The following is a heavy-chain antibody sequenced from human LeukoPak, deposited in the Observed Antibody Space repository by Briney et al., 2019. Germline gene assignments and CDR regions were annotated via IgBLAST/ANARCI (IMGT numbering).Heavy chain of an antibody. D-gene: IGHD6-19*01. Sequence: SETLSLTCTVSGGSISSYYWSWIRQPPGKGLEWIGYIYYSGSTNYNPSLKSRVTISVDTSKNQFSLKLSSVTAADTAVYYCARTLVSSGWYQGDYWGQGTLVTVSS. CDR2: IYYSGST. CDR1: GGSISSYY. J-gene: IGHJ4*02. CDR3: ARTLVSSGWYQGDY. V-gene: IGHV4-59*01.